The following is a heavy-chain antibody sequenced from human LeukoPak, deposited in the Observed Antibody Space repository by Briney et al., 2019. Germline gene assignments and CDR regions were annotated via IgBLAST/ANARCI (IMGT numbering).Heavy chain of an antibody. CDR2: IKEDGSEK. D-gene: IGHD3-22*01. CDR3: ARDPPGNYFDGTGYYS. CDR1: GFTISSYW. V-gene: IGHV3-7*01. Sequence: GGSLRLSCVASGFTISSYWMTWVRQAPGKGLEWVGNIKEDGSEKNYADSVTGRFTPSRDNAKNSLYLQMNSLRVEDTAVYYCARDPPGNYFDGTGYYSWGQGTLVTVSS. J-gene: IGHJ5*02.